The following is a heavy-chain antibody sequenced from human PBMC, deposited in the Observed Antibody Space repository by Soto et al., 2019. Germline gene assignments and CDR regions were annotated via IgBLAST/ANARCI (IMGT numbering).Heavy chain of an antibody. J-gene: IGHJ6*02. CDR2: IYYSGST. Sequence: SETLSLTCTVAGRSISSYYWSWIRLPPGKGLEWIGYIYYSGSTNYNPSLKSRVTISVDTSKNQFSLKLSSVTAADTAVYYCARVVHSSSHFYYYGMDVWGQGTTVTVSS. D-gene: IGHD6-13*01. V-gene: IGHV4-59*01. CDR3: ARVVHSSSHFYYYGMDV. CDR1: GRSISSYY.